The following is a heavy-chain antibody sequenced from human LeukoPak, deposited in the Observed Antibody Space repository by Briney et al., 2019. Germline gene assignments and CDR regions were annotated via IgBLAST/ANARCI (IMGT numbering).Heavy chain of an antibody. CDR2: ISYDGSNK. CDR3: ARVQRQWELLIAYFDY. CDR1: GFTFSSYA. Sequence: AGTLRLSCAASGFTFSSYAMHWVRQAPGKGLEWVAVISYDGSNKYYAVSVKGRFTISGDNSKNTLYLQMNSLRGEDAAVYFCARVQRQWELLIAYFDYWGQGTLVTVSS. J-gene: IGHJ4*02. V-gene: IGHV3-30*04. D-gene: IGHD1-26*01.